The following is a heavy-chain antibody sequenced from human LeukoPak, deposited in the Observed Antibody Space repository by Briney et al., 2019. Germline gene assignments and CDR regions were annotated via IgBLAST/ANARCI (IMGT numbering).Heavy chain of an antibody. CDR1: GFTFSSHG. CDR2: ISPSGGIT. V-gene: IGHV3-23*01. Sequence: GGSLRLSCAASGFTFSSHGMNWVRQAPGKGLEWVSGISPSGGITYYTDSVKGRFTISRDNSKNTVSLQMNSLRAEDTAVYYCAKDKGPRRWGDNWFDPWGQGTLVTVSS. J-gene: IGHJ5*02. D-gene: IGHD1-26*01. CDR3: AKDKGPRRWGDNWFDP.